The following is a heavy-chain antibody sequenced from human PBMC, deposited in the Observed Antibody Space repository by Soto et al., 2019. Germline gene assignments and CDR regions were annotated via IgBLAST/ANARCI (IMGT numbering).Heavy chain of an antibody. CDR3: ARVRWTVAGPGHFDY. CDR2: IYYSGST. CDR1: GGSISSYY. D-gene: IGHD6-19*01. J-gene: IGHJ4*02. V-gene: IGHV4-59*01. Sequence: QVQLQESGPGLVKPSETLSLTCTVSGGSISSYYWSWIRQPPGKGLEWIGYIYYSGSTNYNPSLKSRVTISVDTSKNQCSLKLSSVTAADTAVYYCARVRWTVAGPGHFDYWGQGTLVTVSS.